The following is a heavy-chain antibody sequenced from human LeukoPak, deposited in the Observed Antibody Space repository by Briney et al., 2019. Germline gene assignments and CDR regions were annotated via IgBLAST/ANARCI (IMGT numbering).Heavy chain of an antibody. D-gene: IGHD6-19*01. CDR1: GGSISSYY. V-gene: IGHV4-59*01. Sequence: SETLSFTCTVSGGSISSYYWSWIRQPPGKGLEWIGYIYYTESTNYNPSLKSRVAISVDTSENQFSLKLRSMTAADTAVYYCASTPLAVAGTPYWYFDLWGRGTLVTVSS. CDR2: IYYTEST. J-gene: IGHJ2*01. CDR3: ASTPLAVAGTPYWYFDL.